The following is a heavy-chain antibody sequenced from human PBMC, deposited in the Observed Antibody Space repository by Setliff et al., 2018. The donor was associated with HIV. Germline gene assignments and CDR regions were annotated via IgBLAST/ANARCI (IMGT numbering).Heavy chain of an antibody. D-gene: IGHD7-27*01. Sequence: SVKASCKASGGTFTNSAIGWVRQAPGQGLEWMGAIVPILGIANSAQKFQGRVTITTDESTNTAYMELSSLRSEGTAVYYCARIPTGGAFDIWGQGTVVTVSS. CDR2: IVPILGIA. CDR1: GGTFTNSA. J-gene: IGHJ3*02. CDR3: ARIPTGGAFDI. V-gene: IGHV1-69*10.